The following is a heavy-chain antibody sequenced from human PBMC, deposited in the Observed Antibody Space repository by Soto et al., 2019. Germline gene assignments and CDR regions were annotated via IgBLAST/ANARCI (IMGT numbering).Heavy chain of an antibody. CDR3: ARRGHDYGDSFDY. V-gene: IGHV4-59*08. Sequence: SETLSLTCTVSGGSISSYYWSWIRQPPGKGLEWIGYIYYSGSTNYNPSLKSRVTISVDTSKNQFSLKLSSVTAAGTAVYYCARRGHDYGDSFDYWGQGTLVTVSS. J-gene: IGHJ4*02. CDR1: GGSISSYY. D-gene: IGHD4-17*01. CDR2: IYYSGST.